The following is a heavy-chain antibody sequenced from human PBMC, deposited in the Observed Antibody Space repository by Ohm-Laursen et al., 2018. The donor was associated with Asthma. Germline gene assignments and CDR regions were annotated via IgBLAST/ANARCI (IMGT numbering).Heavy chain of an antibody. CDR1: GFIVSTKF. J-gene: IGHJ4*02. CDR3: ARDRTNFDF. CDR2: ISSTSTTM. Sequence: SLRLSCAASGFIVSTKFTIWVRQAPGRGLEWLSSISSTSTTMFYADSVKGRFTISRDSAKSSLYLQMNNLRAEDTAVYYCARDRTNFDFWGQGTLVTVSS. D-gene: IGHD1-14*01. V-gene: IGHV3-48*01.